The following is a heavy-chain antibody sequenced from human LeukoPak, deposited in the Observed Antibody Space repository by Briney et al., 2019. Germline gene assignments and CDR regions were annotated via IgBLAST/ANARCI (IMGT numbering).Heavy chain of an antibody. CDR1: GFTLSSYA. Sequence: PGGSLRLSCTGSGFTLSSYAMNWVRRAPGQGLEWVSTISSSSSDIYYTGSVKGRFTISRDNAKNSLYLQMNSLRAEDTAVYYCVTDYGGSSGAFDIWGQGTMVTVSS. V-gene: IGHV3-21*01. CDR2: ISSSSSDI. J-gene: IGHJ3*02. CDR3: VTDYGGSSGAFDI. D-gene: IGHD4-23*01.